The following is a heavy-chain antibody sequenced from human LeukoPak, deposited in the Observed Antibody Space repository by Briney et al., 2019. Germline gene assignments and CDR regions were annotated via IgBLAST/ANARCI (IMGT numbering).Heavy chain of an antibody. J-gene: IGHJ4*02. Sequence: SVKVPCKASGGTFSSYAISWVRQAPGQGLEWMGRIIPILGIANYAQKFQGRVTITADKSTSTAYMQLSSLRSDDKAVYYCAREIVDIVATIDLYFDYWGQGTLVTVSS. D-gene: IGHD5-12*01. CDR1: GGTFSSYA. V-gene: IGHV1-69*04. CDR2: IIPILGIA. CDR3: AREIVDIVATIDLYFDY.